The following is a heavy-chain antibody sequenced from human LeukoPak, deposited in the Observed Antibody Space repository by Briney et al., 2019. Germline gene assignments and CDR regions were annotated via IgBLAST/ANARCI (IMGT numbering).Heavy chain of an antibody. J-gene: IGHJ4*02. CDR3: ARAPEWLVRGFDY. V-gene: IGHV4-59*01. CDR2: IYYSGST. D-gene: IGHD6-19*01. Sequence: SETLSLTCTVSGGSISSYYWSWIRQPPGKGLEWIWYIYYSGSTNYNPSLKSRVTISVDTSKNQFSLKLSSVAAADTAVYYCARAPEWLVRGFDYWGQGTLVTVSS. CDR1: GGSISSYY.